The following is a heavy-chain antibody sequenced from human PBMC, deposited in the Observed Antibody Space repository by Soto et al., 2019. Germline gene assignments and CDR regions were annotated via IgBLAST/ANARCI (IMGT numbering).Heavy chain of an antibody. D-gene: IGHD3-3*02. CDR3: ARDKDRPQLGGNYYYILDV. V-gene: IGHV1-69*05. CDR1: GGTFRTSA. J-gene: IGHJ6*02. CDR2: IMPIFRTP. Sequence: QVQLEQSGAEVKKPGSSVKVSCKASGGTFRTSAISWVRQAPGQGLEWMGGIMPIFRTPDYAQKFQGRVIITXDXLTGTAYMELSGLRSDDTAVYYCARDKDRPQLGGNYYYILDVWGQGTTITVSS.